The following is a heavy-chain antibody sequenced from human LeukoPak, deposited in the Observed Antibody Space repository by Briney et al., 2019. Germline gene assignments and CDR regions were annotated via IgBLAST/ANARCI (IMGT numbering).Heavy chain of an antibody. Sequence: PGGSLRLSCAASEFXVSSSYMSWVRQAPGKGLEWVSVIYSGGSTYNADSVKGRFTISRDSSKNTLYLQMNSLRAEDTAVYYCARIAVAGLNFDFWGQGTLVTVSS. CDR3: ARIAVAGLNFDF. V-gene: IGHV3-66*01. CDR2: IYSGGST. CDR1: EFXVSSSY. D-gene: IGHD6-19*01. J-gene: IGHJ4*02.